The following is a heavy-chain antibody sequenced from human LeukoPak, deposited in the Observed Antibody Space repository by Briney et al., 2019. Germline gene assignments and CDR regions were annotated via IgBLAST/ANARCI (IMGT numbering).Heavy chain of an antibody. J-gene: IGHJ6*02. V-gene: IGHV3-43*01. D-gene: IGHD2-2*01. Sequence: PGGSLRLSCAASGFTFNEYTMHWVRQVPGKGLEWVALISWSGEYTFYGDSVKGRFTISRDNSKSSLYLQMNSLTSDDSALYYCAKDVSGCSATSCYGMDVWGQGTTVTVPS. CDR2: ISWSGEYT. CDR1: GFTFNEYT. CDR3: AKDVSGCSATSCYGMDV.